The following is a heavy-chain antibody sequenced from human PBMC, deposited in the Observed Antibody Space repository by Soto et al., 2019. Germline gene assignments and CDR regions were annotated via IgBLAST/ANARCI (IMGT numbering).Heavy chain of an antibody. CDR2: ISSSSSYI. Sequence: GGSLRLSCAASGFTFSSYSMNWVRQAPGKGLEWVSSISSSSSYIYYADSVKGRFTISRDNAKNSLYLQMNSLRAEDTAGYYCARDIKTNWNFDYWGQGTLVTVSS. V-gene: IGHV3-21*01. CDR1: GFTFSSYS. CDR3: ARDIKTNWNFDY. D-gene: IGHD1-1*01. J-gene: IGHJ4*02.